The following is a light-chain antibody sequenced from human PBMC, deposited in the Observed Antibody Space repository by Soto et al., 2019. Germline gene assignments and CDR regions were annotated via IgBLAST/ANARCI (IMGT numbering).Light chain of an antibody. CDR2: DAS. CDR1: QDINIY. Sequence: DIQMTQSPSSLSASVGDRVTITCQATQDINIYLNWYQQKPGKAPNLLIYDASKLEIGVPSSFSGSGSGTHFTFTISSLQTEDIGTYYCQQYDILPSTFGRGTRLEIK. CDR3: QQYDILPST. V-gene: IGKV1-33*01. J-gene: IGKJ5*01.